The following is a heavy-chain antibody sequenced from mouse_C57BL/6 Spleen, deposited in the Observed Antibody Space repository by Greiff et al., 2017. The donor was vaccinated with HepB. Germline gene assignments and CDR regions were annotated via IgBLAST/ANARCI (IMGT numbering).Heavy chain of an antibody. Sequence: QVQLQQPGAELVKPGASVKLSCKASGYTFTSYWMHWVKQRPGQGLEWIGMIHPNSGSTNYNEKFKSKATLTVDKSSSTAYMQLSSLTSEDSAVYYCARGYCGSSYKGSFDYWGQGTTLTVSS. CDR1: GYTFTSYW. V-gene: IGHV1-64*01. J-gene: IGHJ2*01. D-gene: IGHD1-1*01. CDR2: IHPNSGST. CDR3: ARGYCGSSYKGSFDY.